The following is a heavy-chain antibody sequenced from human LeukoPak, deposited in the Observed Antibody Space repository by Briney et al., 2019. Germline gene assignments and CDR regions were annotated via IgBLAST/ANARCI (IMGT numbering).Heavy chain of an antibody. CDR2: IRYDGSSQ. J-gene: IGHJ4*02. Sequence: GGSLRLSCAASGFTFSSYGMHWVRQAPGKGLEWVAFIRYDGSSQRYTDSVKGRFTISRDNSKNTVYLQMNSLRAEDTAVYYCAKRRDVAAGGSGAFDYWGQGSWSPSPQ. V-gene: IGHV3-30*02. D-gene: IGHD6-13*01. CDR1: GFTFSSYG. CDR3: AKRRDVAAGGSGAFDY.